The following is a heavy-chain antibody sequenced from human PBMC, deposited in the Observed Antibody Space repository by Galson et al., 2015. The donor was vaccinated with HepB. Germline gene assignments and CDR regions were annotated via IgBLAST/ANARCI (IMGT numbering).Heavy chain of an antibody. Sequence: SLRLSCAASGFTFRNAWTSWVRQAPGKGLEWVGRINKKSEGGTTDYAAPVKGRFTISRDDSKNTLYLEMNSLKTEDTALYYCTTFLEMTTVQYWGQGTLVTVSS. CDR3: TTFLEMTTVQY. CDR2: INKKSEGGTT. V-gene: IGHV3-15*01. CDR1: GFTFRNAW. J-gene: IGHJ4*02. D-gene: IGHD4-11*01.